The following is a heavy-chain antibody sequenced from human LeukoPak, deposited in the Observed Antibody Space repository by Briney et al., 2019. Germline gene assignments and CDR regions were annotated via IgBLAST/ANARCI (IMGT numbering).Heavy chain of an antibody. Sequence: SGGSLRLSCAASGFTFSSYSMNWVRQAPGKGLEWVSSISSDSNYIFYADSVQGRFTISRDNAENSLFLQMNGLRAEDTAVYYCARDRIQLWSHDYWGQGTLVTVSS. V-gene: IGHV3-21*01. J-gene: IGHJ4*02. CDR3: ARDRIQLWSHDY. CDR1: GFTFSSYS. CDR2: ISSDSNYI. D-gene: IGHD5-18*01.